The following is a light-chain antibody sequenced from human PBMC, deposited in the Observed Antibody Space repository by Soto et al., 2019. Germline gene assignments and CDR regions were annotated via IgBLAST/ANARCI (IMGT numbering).Light chain of an antibody. CDR3: QQYGSSPS. V-gene: IGKV3-20*01. CDR1: QSVSSSY. J-gene: IGKJ3*01. CDR2: GAS. Sequence: EIVLTQSPGTLSLSPGERATLSCRASQSVSSSYLAWYLQKPGQAPRLLIYGASSRATGIPDRFSGSGSGTDFTLTISRLEPEDFAVYYCQQYGSSPSFGPGTKVDIK.